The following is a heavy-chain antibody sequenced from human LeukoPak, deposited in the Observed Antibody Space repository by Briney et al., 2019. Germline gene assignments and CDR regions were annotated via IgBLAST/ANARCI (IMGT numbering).Heavy chain of an antibody. CDR2: ISSSSSYI. J-gene: IGHJ4*02. V-gene: IGHV3-21*01. D-gene: IGHD3-3*01. CDR1: GFTFSSYS. Sequence: GGSLRLSSAASGFTFSSYSMNWVRQAPGKGLEWVSSISSSSSYIYYADSVKGRFTISRDNAKNSLYLQMNSLRAEDTAVYYCARDPTYDFWSGYPEHFDYWGQGTLVTVSS. CDR3: ARDPTYDFWSGYPEHFDY.